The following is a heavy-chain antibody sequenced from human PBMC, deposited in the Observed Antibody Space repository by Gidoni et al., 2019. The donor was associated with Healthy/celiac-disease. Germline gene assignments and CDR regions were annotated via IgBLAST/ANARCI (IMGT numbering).Heavy chain of an antibody. CDR3: AKDLGERGRWLQSYYYYGMDV. V-gene: IGHV3-23*01. CDR1: GFTFSSYA. J-gene: IGHJ6*02. D-gene: IGHD3-10*01. CDR2: ISGSGGST. Sequence: EVQLLESGGGLVQPGGSLRRSCAASGFTFSSYAMSWVRQAPGKGLEWVSAISGSGGSTYYADSVKVRFTISRDNSKNTLYLQMNSLRAEDTAVYYCAKDLGERGRWLQSYYYYGMDVWGQGTTVTVSS.